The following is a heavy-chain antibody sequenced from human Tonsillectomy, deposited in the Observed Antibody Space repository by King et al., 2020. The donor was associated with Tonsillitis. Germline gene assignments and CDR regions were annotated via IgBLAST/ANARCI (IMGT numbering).Heavy chain of an antibody. CDR3: ATSISIYDYGDADEYYYGLDV. V-gene: IGHV1-69*01. J-gene: IGHJ6*02. Sequence: VQLVQSGAEVKKPGSSVKVSCKASGGTFSTYGISWVRQAPGQGLEWMGGIIPIFGTPHYAQNFQDRVTIAADESTRTAYMELSSLRSEDTAVFYCATSISIYDYGDADEYYYGLDVWGQGTTVIVAS. CDR2: IIPIFGTP. CDR1: GGTFSTYG. D-gene: IGHD4/OR15-4a*01.